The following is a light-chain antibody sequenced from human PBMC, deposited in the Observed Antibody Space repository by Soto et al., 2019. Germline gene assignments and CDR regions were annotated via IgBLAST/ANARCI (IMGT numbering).Light chain of an antibody. Sequence: QSVLTQPPSASGTPGQRVTISCSGSSSNIGSNYVYWYLQLPGAAPKLLIYRNNQRPSGVPDRFSGSKSGTSASLAISGLRSEDEADYYCSAWDGSLSGLVFGGGTKVTVL. CDR3: SAWDGSLSGLV. J-gene: IGLJ3*02. CDR2: RNN. V-gene: IGLV1-47*01. CDR1: SSNIGSNY.